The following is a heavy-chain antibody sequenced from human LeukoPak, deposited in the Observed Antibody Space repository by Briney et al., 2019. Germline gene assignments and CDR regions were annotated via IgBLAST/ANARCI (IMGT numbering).Heavy chain of an antibody. CDR3: ARESVFDS. CDR1: GFTFSSYS. V-gene: IGHV3-30-3*01. CDR2: ISGDGSNI. Sequence: GRSLKLSCAASGFTFSSYSMNWVRQAPGKGLEWVAVISGDGSNIYYADSVKGRFTISRDNSKDTLYLQMNSLGGEDTAVYYCARESVFDSWGQGTLVTVSS. J-gene: IGHJ4*02.